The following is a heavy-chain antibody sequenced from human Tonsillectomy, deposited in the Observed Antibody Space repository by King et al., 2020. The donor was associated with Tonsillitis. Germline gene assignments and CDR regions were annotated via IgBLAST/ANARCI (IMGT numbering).Heavy chain of an antibody. CDR2: ISSNVGST. CDR3: ARVAYYYDSKVFVY. D-gene: IGHD3-22*01. Sequence: VQLVESGGGLVQPGGSLRLSCAASGFSLSSYAMHWVRQAPGKGLEYVSAISSNVGSTYYANSVKGRFTISRDNSKNTLYLQMGSLRAEDMAVYYCARVAYYYDSKVFVYWGQGTLVTVSS. V-gene: IGHV3-64*01. J-gene: IGHJ4*02. CDR1: GFSLSSYA.